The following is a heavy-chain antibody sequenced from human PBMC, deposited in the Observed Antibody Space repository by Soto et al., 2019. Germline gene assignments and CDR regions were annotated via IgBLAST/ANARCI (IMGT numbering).Heavy chain of an antibody. J-gene: IGHJ3*02. CDR2: NSGSGGST. D-gene: IGHD5-12*01. Sequence: GGSLRLSCAASGFTFSSYAMSWVSQATGKGLEWASANSGSGGSTYYADSVKGRSTISRDNSRNTLYLQMNSLRYEDTSVNYCAKSRRYSFYDDSFDIWCQGTMVTVSS. CDR1: GFTFSSYA. CDR3: AKSRRYSFYDDSFDI. V-gene: IGHV3-23*01.